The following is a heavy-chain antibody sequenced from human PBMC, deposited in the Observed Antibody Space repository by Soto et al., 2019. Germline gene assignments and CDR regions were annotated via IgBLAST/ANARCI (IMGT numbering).Heavy chain of an antibody. Sequence: QVQLVESGGGVVQPGRSLRLSCAASGFTFSSYGMHWVRQAPGKGLEWVAVISYDGSKKYYGDSVKGRFNISRDNCKKKLYLQNNSLRTAVTGVSYCEKDQSMIQLCLDTAVIDIRGQGTMVTVSS. J-gene: IGHJ3*02. CDR3: EKDQSMIQLCLDTAVIDI. V-gene: IGHV3-30*18. D-gene: IGHD3-16*01. CDR1: GFTFSSYG. CDR2: ISYDGSKK.